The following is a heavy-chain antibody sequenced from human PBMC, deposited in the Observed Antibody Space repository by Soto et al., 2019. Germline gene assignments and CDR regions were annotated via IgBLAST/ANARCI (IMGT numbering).Heavy chain of an antibody. V-gene: IGHV4-59*01. Sequence: TSETLSLTCTVSGGSIETFYWSWIRQPPGKGLEWIGYISNSGSTSYNPSLESRVTVPVDTAKNEFSLKLNSVTAADTAVYYCSRGYDWFDPWGQGTLVTVSS. D-gene: IGHD5-18*01. CDR1: GGSIETFY. CDR2: ISNSGST. J-gene: IGHJ5*02. CDR3: SRGYDWFDP.